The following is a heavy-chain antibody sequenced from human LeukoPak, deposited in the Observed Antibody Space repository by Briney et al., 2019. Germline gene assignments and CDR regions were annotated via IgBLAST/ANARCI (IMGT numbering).Heavy chain of an antibody. CDR1: GYTFTGYY. V-gene: IGHV1-2*02. J-gene: IGHJ4*02. CDR3: ARGHYDYVFDPFDY. Sequence: ASVKVSCKASGYTFTGYYMHWVRQAPGQGLERMGWINPNSGGTNYAQKFQGRVTMTRDTSISTAYMELSRLRSDDTAVYYCARGHYDYVFDPFDYWGQGTLVTVSS. CDR2: INPNSGGT. D-gene: IGHD3-16*01.